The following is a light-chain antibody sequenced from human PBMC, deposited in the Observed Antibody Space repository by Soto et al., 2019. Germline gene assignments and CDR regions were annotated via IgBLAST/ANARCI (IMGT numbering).Light chain of an antibody. V-gene: IGKV3-11*01. CDR3: QQRHLWPIT. J-gene: IGKJ5*01. CDR1: HNIGSY. Sequence: EIVLTQYPATLSLSPGERATLSFRASHNIGSYLAWYQQIPGQVPRLVIYDTSNRATGIPARFSGSGSGTDFTLTISSLEPEDFAVYYCQQRHLWPITFGQGTRLEI. CDR2: DTS.